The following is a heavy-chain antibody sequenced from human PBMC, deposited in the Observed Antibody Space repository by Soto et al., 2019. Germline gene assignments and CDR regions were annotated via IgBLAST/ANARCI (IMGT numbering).Heavy chain of an antibody. CDR2: IIPIFGRA. CDR1: GGTFSNYA. J-gene: IGHJ5*02. Sequence: QVQLVQSGAGVKRPGSSVKVSCKASGGTFSNYAFSWVRQAPGQGLEWMGGIIPIFGRATYAQKFQGRVTITADESTSTASMELSGLRSEDTAVYYCARDLGSKFDPWGQGTLVTVSS. V-gene: IGHV1-69*13. D-gene: IGHD3-10*01. CDR3: ARDLGSKFDP.